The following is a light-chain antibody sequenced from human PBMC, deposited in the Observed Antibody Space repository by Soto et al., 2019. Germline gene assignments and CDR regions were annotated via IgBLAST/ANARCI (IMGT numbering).Light chain of an antibody. CDR1: QSVSSNY. Sequence: VLTQSPGNLASSPGETAQISCSASQSVSSNYLAWFQQKPGQAPRLLIYAASSRATGIPDRFSGSGSGTDFTLTISRLEPEDFAVYYCQQYGSSPQTFGQGTKVDIK. CDR2: AAS. V-gene: IGKV3-20*01. J-gene: IGKJ1*01. CDR3: QQYGSSPQT.